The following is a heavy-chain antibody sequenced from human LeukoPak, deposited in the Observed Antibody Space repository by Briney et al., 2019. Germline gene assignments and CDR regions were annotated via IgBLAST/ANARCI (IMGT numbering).Heavy chain of an antibody. V-gene: IGHV3-30*02. CDR1: GFTFSSYG. CDR3: ATEGSSGYGPNNWFDP. Sequence: GSLRPSCAASGFTFSSYGMHWVRQAPGKGLEWVAFIQYDGSNKYYADSVKGRFTISRDSSENTLYLQMNSLRAEDTAVYYCATEGSSGYGPNNWFDPWGQGTLVTVSS. J-gene: IGHJ5*02. D-gene: IGHD3-22*01. CDR2: IQYDGSNK.